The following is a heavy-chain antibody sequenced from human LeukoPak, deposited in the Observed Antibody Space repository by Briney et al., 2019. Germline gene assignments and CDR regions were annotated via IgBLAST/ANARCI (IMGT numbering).Heavy chain of an antibody. CDR3: ARDGVVADFDY. CDR1: GFTFSSYD. D-gene: IGHD2-15*01. Sequence: PGGSLRLSCAASGFTFSSYDMHWVRQAPAKGLEWVAVISYDGGNKYYADSVKGRFTISRDNSKNTLYLQMNSLRAEDTAVYYCARDGVVADFDYWGQGTLVTVSS. V-gene: IGHV3-30-3*01. CDR2: ISYDGGNK. J-gene: IGHJ4*02.